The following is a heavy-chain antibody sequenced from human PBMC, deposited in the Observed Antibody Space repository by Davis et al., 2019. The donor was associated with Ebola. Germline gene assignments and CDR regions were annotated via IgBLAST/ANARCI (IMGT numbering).Heavy chain of an antibody. Sequence: GESLKISCAASGFTFSSYAMHWVRQAPGKGLEWVAVISYDGSNKYYADSVKGRFTISRDNSKNTLYLQMNSLRAEDTAVYYCAKTWHASAYYDFWSGYLHHGMDVWGQGTTVTVSS. CDR1: GFTFSSYA. D-gene: IGHD3-3*01. CDR3: AKTWHASAYYDFWSGYLHHGMDV. J-gene: IGHJ6*02. V-gene: IGHV3-30-3*02. CDR2: ISYDGSNK.